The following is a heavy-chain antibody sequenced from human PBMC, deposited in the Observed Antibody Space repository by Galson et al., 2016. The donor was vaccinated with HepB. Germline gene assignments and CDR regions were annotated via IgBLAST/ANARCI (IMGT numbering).Heavy chain of an antibody. Sequence: SVKVSCKASGYTFTSYYMHWVRQAPGQGLEWKGIINPSGGTTTYAQKFQGRVTMTWDTSTSTVYMELRSMGSEDTAIYYCARDQGFGEDNWGQGTLVTVSS. CDR1: GYTFTSYY. CDR3: ARDQGFGEDN. D-gene: IGHD3-10*01. V-gene: IGHV1-46*01. CDR2: INPSGGTT. J-gene: IGHJ4*02.